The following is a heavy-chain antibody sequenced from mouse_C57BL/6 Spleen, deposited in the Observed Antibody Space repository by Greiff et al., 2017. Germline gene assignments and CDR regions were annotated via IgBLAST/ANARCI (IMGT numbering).Heavy chain of an antibody. J-gene: IGHJ4*01. Sequence: EVKLVESEGGLVQPGSSMKLSCTASGFTFSDYYMAWVRQVPEKGLEWVANFNYDGSSTYYLDSLKSRFIISRDNAKNILYLQMSSLKSEDTATYYCARDLLGYYYAMDYWGQGTSVTVSS. CDR1: GFTFSDYY. CDR3: ARDLLGYYYAMDY. CDR2: FNYDGSST. D-gene: IGHD2-1*01. V-gene: IGHV5-16*01.